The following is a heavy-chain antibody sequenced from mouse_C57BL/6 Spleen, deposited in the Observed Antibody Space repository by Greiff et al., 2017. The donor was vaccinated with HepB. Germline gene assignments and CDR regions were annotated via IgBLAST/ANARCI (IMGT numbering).Heavy chain of an antibody. CDR3: ARGITTVVAHWYFDV. D-gene: IGHD1-1*01. CDR2: IHPNSGST. Sequence: QVQLQQPGAELVKPGASVKLSCKASGYTFTSYWMHWVKQRPGQGLEWIGMIHPNSGSTNYNEKFKSKATLTVDNSSSTAYMQLSSLTSEDSAVYYCARGITTVVAHWYFDVWGTGTTVTVSS. V-gene: IGHV1-64*01. CDR1: GYTFTSYW. J-gene: IGHJ1*03.